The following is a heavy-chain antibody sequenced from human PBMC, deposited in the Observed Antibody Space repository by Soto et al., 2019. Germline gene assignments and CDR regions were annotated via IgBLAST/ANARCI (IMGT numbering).Heavy chain of an antibody. CDR1: GFTFNTYG. CDR3: AKVSDIHYAMDV. CDR2: IAYDGTNK. V-gene: IGHV3-30*18. J-gene: IGHJ6*02. Sequence: RRLSCAASGFTFNTYGMHWVRQAPGEGLEWVAVIAYDGTNKYYRDSVKGRFTVSRDNSKNTLYLLMNSLRPEDTAVYYCAKVSDIHYAMDVWGQGTAVTVSS.